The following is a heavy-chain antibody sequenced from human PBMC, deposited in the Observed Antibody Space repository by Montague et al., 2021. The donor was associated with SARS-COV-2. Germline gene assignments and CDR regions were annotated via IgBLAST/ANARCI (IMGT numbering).Heavy chain of an antibody. CDR3: AKALYSGGFFFESGSDF. J-gene: IGHJ4*02. V-gene: IGHV3-23*01. Sequence: SLRLSCAASGFTFGDYAINWVRQAPGKGLEWVASISGDGATAYYAESVLGRFAISRDNSKNTVLLQTDSLGVKDAAEYYCAKALYSGGFFFESGSDFWGQGTLVTVSS. CDR2: ISGDGATA. D-gene: IGHD6-19*01. CDR1: GFTFGDYA.